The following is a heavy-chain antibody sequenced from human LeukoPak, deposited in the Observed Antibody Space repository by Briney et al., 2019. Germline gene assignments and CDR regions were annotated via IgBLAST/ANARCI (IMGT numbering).Heavy chain of an antibody. Sequence: PSETLSLTCSVSGGSIRRYYWSWSRQPPGKGLEWIGYIYYSGSTNYNPSLKSRVTISVDTSKNQVSLKLSSVTAADTAVYYCAREFGELFGTYGMDVWGQGTTVTVSS. D-gene: IGHD3-10*01. V-gene: IGHV4-59*01. J-gene: IGHJ6*02. CDR1: GGSIRRYY. CDR3: AREFGELFGTYGMDV. CDR2: IYYSGST.